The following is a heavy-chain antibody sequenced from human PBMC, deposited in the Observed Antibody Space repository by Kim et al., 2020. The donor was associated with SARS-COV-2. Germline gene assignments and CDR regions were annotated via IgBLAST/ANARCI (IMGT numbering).Heavy chain of an antibody. CDR1: GFTFSDYY. CDR2: ISSSSSYT. D-gene: IGHD3-16*02. CDR3: ARVGYDYVWGSYRAYSYYYGMDV. Sequence: GWSLRLSCAASGFTFSDYYMSWIRQAPGKGLEWVSYISSSSSYTNYADSVKGRFTISRDNAKNLLYLQMNSLRAEDTAVYYCARVGYDYVWGSYRAYSYYYGMDVWGQGTTVTVS. V-gene: IGHV3-11*05. J-gene: IGHJ6*02.